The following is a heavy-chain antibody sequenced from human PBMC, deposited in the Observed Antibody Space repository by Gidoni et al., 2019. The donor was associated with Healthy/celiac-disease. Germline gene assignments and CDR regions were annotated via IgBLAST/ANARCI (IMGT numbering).Heavy chain of an antibody. CDR2: ISYDGSNK. Sequence: QVQLVESGGGVVQPGRSLRLSCAASGFTFSSYAMHWVRQAPGKGLEWVAVISYDGSNKYYADSVKGRFTISRDNSKNTLYLQMNSLRAEDTAVYYCARDHRIAAAGSFDYWGQGTLVTVSS. CDR1: GFTFSSYA. V-gene: IGHV3-30-3*01. CDR3: ARDHRIAAAGSFDY. J-gene: IGHJ4*02. D-gene: IGHD6-13*01.